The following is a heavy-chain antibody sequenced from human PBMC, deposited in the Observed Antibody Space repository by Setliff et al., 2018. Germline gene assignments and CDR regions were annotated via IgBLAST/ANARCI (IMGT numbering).Heavy chain of an antibody. CDR3: AAEGRVGVPAANYYYYYGMDV. D-gene: IGHD2-2*01. V-gene: IGHV1-58*01. CDR2: IVVGSGNT. Sequence: SVKVSCKASGFTFTSSAVQWVRQARGQRLEWIGWIVVGSGNTNYAQKFQERVTITRDMSTSTAYMELSSLRSEDTAVYHCAAEGRVGVPAANYYYYYGMDVWGQGTTVTVSS. J-gene: IGHJ6*02. CDR1: GFTFTSSA.